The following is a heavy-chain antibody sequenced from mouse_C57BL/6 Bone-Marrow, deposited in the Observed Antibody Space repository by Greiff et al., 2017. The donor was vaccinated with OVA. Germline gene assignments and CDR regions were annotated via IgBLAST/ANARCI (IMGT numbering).Heavy chain of an antibody. V-gene: IGHV7-3*01. D-gene: IGHD4-1*01. J-gene: IGHJ3*01. CDR1: GFTFTDYY. CDR3: ASGTGTGFAY. Sequence: EVKVVESGGGLVQPGGSLSLSCAASGFTFTDYYMSWVRQPPGKALEWLGFIRNKANGYTTEYSASVKGRFTISRDNSQSILYLQMNALRAEDSATYYCASGTGTGFAYWGQGTLVTVSA. CDR2: IRNKANGYTT.